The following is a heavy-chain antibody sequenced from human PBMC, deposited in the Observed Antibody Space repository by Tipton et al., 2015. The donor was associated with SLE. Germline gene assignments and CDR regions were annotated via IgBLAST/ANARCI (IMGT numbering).Heavy chain of an antibody. D-gene: IGHD3-22*01. CDR1: GFTFDDYA. CDR3: AKGSDSSGYSFDY. V-gene: IGHV3-9*01. J-gene: IGHJ4*02. Sequence: SLRLSCAASGFTFDDYAMHWVRQAPGKGLEWVSGISWNSGSIGCADSVKGRFTISRDNAKNSLYLQMNSLRAEDTALYYCAKGSDSSGYSFDYWGQGTLVTVSS. CDR2: ISWNSGSI.